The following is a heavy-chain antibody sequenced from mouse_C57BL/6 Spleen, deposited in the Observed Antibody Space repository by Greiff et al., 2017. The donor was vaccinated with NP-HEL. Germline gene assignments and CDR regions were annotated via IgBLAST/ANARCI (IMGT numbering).Heavy chain of an antibody. CDR3: ARPYSKDWYFDV. CDR2: ISNGGGST. CDR1: GFTFSDYY. Sequence: EVQVVESGGGLVQPGGSLKLSCAASGFTFSDYYMYWVRQTPEKRLEWVAYISNGGGSTYYPDTVKGRFTISRDNAKNTLYLQMSRLKSEDTAMYYCARPYSKDWYFDVWGTGTTVTVSS. J-gene: IGHJ1*03. V-gene: IGHV5-12*01. D-gene: IGHD2-5*01.